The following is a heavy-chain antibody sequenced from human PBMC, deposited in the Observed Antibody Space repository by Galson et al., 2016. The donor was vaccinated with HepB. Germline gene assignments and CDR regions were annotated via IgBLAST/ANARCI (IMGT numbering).Heavy chain of an antibody. Sequence: SLRLSCAASGFTFSNYGMHWVRQAPGKGLEWVSSISSSDGRTWYADSVRGRFTISTDNSKTTLYVQMNSLRVDDSAIYYCAKSQFALPDSGWFNAFDLWGQGTMVTVSS. J-gene: IGHJ3*01. V-gene: IGHV3-23*01. D-gene: IGHD6-19*01. CDR3: AKSQFALPDSGWFNAFDL. CDR2: ISSSDGRT. CDR1: GFTFSNYG.